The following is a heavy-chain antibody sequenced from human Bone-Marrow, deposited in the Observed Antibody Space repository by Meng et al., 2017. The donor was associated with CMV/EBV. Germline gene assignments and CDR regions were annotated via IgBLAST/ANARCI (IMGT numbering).Heavy chain of an antibody. CDR2: ITNSGDRT. CDR1: RFTFTTYD. Sequence: LQSGGGLVQPGEARRLSCAASRFTFTTYDMNWFRQAPGKGLEWVSSITNSGDRTDYADSVKGRFTISRDNSENTLYLQMNSLRAEDTAVYYCARDPNWGGDFWGQGTLVTVSS. V-gene: IGHV3-23*01. CDR3: ARDPNWGGDF. J-gene: IGHJ4*02. D-gene: IGHD7-27*01.